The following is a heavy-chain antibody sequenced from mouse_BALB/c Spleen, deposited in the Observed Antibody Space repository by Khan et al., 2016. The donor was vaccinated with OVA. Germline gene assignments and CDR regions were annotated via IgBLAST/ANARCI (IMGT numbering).Heavy chain of an antibody. V-gene: IGHV5-17*02. CDR2: IGSDSSTI. CDR1: GFTFRSFG. J-gene: IGHJ3*01. D-gene: IGHD2-12*01. CDR3: ASYRYWCWFAS. Sequence: EVELVESGGGLVQPGGSRKLSCTASGFTFRSFGMHWVRQAPEKGLEWVAYIGSDSSTIYYADTVKGRFTISRDNPKNTLLLQLTSLRSEDTAMDYCASYRYWCWFASWGQGTLVTVSA.